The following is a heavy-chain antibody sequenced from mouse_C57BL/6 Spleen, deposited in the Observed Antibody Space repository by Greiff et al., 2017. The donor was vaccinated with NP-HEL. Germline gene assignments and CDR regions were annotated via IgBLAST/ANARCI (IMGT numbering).Heavy chain of an antibody. CDR1: GYSITSGYY. V-gene: IGHV3-6*01. Sequence: DVKLVESGPGLVKPSQSLSLTCSVTGYSITSGYYWNWIRQFPGNKLEWMGYISYDGSNNYNPSLKNRISITRDTSKNQFFLKLNSVTTEDTATYYCARNDYEPFAYWGQGTLVTVSA. D-gene: IGHD2-4*01. J-gene: IGHJ3*01. CDR3: ARNDYEPFAY. CDR2: ISYDGSN.